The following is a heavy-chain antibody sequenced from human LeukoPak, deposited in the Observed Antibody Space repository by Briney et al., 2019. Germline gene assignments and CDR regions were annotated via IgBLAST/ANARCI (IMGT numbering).Heavy chain of an antibody. V-gene: IGHV5-51*01. Sequence: GSLKISCKGSGYSFANYWIGWVRQMPGKGLEWMGTIYPGDSDTRYGPSFQGQVTISADKSISTAYLQWSSLKASDTAMYYCARRRHCTSGACEDFNYWGQGTLVTVSS. J-gene: IGHJ4*02. CDR3: ARRRHCTSGACEDFNY. CDR2: IYPGDSDT. CDR1: GYSFANYW. D-gene: IGHD2-8*01.